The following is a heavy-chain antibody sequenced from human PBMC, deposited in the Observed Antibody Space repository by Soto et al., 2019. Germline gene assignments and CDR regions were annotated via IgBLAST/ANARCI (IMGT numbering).Heavy chain of an antibody. Sequence: QVQLVQSGAEVKKPGASVKVSCKASGYTFTSYGISWVRQAPGQGLEWMGWISAYNGNTNYAQKLQGRVTMTTDTSTSTAYMERRSLRSDDTAVYYCARVSITMVRGFIGPQDVWGQGTTVTVSS. D-gene: IGHD3-10*01. CDR2: ISAYNGNT. CDR1: GYTFTSYG. J-gene: IGHJ6*02. V-gene: IGHV1-18*01. CDR3: ARVSITMVRGFIGPQDV.